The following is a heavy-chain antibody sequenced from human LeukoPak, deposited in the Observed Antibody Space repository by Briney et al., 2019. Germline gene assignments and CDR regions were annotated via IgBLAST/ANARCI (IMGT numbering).Heavy chain of an antibody. J-gene: IGHJ6*02. Sequence: PGRSLRLPCAASGFTFSSSGMHWVRQAPGKGLEWVAVISYDGSNKYYADSVKGRFTISRDNSKNTLYLQMNSLRAEDTAVYYCARVLRDSSGYYYYYYGMDVWGQGTTVTVSS. CDR2: ISYDGSNK. V-gene: IGHV3-30*03. CDR1: GFTFSSSG. D-gene: IGHD3-22*01. CDR3: ARVLRDSSGYYYYYYGMDV.